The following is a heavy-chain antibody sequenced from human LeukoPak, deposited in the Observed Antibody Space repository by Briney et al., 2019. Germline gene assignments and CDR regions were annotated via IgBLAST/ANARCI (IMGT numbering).Heavy chain of an antibody. CDR2: IKQDGSEK. D-gene: IGHD3-3*01. V-gene: IGHV3-7*01. CDR3: ARKGAYYDFWSGYSDYYMDV. Sequence: GGSLRLSCAASGFTFSSYWMSWVRQAPGKGLEWVANIKQDGSEKYYVDSVKGRFTISRDNAKNSLYLQMNSLRAEDTAVYYCARKGAYYDFWSGYSDYYMDVWGKGTTVTVSS. CDR1: GFTFSSYW. J-gene: IGHJ6*03.